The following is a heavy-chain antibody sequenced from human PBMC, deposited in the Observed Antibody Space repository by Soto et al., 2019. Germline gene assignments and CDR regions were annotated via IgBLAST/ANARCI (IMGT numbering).Heavy chain of an antibody. J-gene: IGHJ6*02. CDR2: IIPIFGKA. Sequence: QVQLVQSGAEVKKPGSSVKVSCKASGGTFSSYAISWVRQAPGQGLEWMGGIIPIFGKANYAQKFKGIVPIPAGESTSTAYMELSSLGSEATAVYYCASSRSTRYYYGMDVWGQGTTVTVSS. D-gene: IGHD4-17*01. CDR3: ASSRSTRYYYGMDV. V-gene: IGHV1-69*12. CDR1: GGTFSSYA.